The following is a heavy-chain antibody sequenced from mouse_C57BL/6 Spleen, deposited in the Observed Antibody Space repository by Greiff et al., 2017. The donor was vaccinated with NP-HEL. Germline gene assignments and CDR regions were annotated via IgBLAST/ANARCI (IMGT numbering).Heavy chain of an antibody. CDR3: ARDLRLHYYYAMDY. Sequence: QVQLQQSGAELVRPGASVKLSCKASGYTFTDYYINWVKQRPGQGLEWIARIYPGSGNTYYNEKFKGKATLTAEKSSSTAYMQLSSLTSEDSAVYFCARDLRLHYYYAMDYCGQGTSVTVSS. CDR1: GYTFTDYY. V-gene: IGHV1-76*01. CDR2: IYPGSGNT. J-gene: IGHJ4*01. D-gene: IGHD3-2*02.